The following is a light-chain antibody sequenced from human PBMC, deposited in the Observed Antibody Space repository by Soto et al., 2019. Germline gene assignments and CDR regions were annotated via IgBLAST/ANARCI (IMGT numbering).Light chain of an antibody. CDR3: QQYSSSPPIT. V-gene: IGKV3-20*01. Sequence: TQSPSTLSASVGDRVTITCRASQSISSWLAWYQQKPGQAPRLLMYDASSRATGIPDRFSGSGSGTDFTLTISRLEPEDFAVYYCQQYSSSPPITFGQGTRLEIK. J-gene: IGKJ5*01. CDR1: QSISSW. CDR2: DAS.